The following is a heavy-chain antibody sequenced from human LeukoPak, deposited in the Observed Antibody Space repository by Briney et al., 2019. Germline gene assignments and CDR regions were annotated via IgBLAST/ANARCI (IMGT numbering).Heavy chain of an antibody. J-gene: IGHJ5*02. Sequence: PSETLSLTCAVYGGSFSGYYWSWIRQSPGKGLEWIGEINLSGSTKYNPSLKSRVTISVDTSKNQFSLKLSSVTAADTAVYYCARVRSGYSSSWYPITWGQGTLVTVSS. CDR2: INLSGST. CDR1: GGSFSGYY. CDR3: ARVRSGYSSSWYPIT. D-gene: IGHD6-13*01. V-gene: IGHV4-34*01.